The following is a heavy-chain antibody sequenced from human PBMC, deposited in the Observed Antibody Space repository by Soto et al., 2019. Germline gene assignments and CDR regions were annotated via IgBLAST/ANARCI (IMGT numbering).Heavy chain of an antibody. Sequence: PGGSLRLSCAASGFTVSSNYMSWVRQAPGKGLEWVSVIYSGGSTYYADSVKGRFTISRDNSKNTLYLQMNSLRAEDTAVYYCAREKVSNYDFWSGYYSGYYFDYCGQGTMVTVSS. CDR3: AREKVSNYDFWSGYYSGYYFDY. V-gene: IGHV3-53*01. J-gene: IGHJ4*02. D-gene: IGHD3-3*01. CDR1: GFTVSSNY. CDR2: IYSGGST.